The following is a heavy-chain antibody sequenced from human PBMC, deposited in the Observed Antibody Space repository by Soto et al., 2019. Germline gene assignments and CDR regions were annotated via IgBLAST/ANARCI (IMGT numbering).Heavy chain of an antibody. CDR2: INAGNGNT. V-gene: IGHV1-3*01. D-gene: IGHD3-9*01. Sequence: GASVKVSCKASGYTFTSYAMHWVRQAPGQRLEWMGWINAGNGNTKYSQKFQGRVTITRDTSASTAYMELSSLRSEDTAVYYCARDGQLRYFDWLLSPWGQGTLVTVYS. CDR3: ARDGQLRYFDWLLSP. CDR1: GYTFTSYA. J-gene: IGHJ5*02.